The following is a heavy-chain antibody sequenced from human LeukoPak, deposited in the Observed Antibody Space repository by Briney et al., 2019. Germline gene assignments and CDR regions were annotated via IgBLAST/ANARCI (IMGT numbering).Heavy chain of an antibody. Sequence: SETLSLTCAVYGGSFSGYYWTWIRQPPGKGLEYFGEINHSGNTNYNPSLRSRVTISVDTSKSQFSLKLSSVTAADTAVYYCARGPKITMVRGVMSYYYYMDVWGKGTTVTVSS. CDR1: GGSFSGYY. J-gene: IGHJ6*03. D-gene: IGHD3-10*01. V-gene: IGHV4-34*01. CDR2: INHSGNT. CDR3: ARGPKITMVRGVMSYYYYMDV.